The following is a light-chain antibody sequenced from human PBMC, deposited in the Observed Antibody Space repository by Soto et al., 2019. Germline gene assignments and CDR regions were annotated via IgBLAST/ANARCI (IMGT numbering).Light chain of an antibody. V-gene: IGLV1-44*01. CDR3: AAWDDILNGWV. J-gene: IGLJ3*02. CDR1: SSNIGSNT. Sequence: QSVLTQPPSASGTPGQRVTISCSGSSSNIGSNTVNWYQQLPGTAPKLLIYSNNQRPSGVPDRFSGSKSGTSASLAISGLRSEHEADYYCAAWDDILNGWVFGGGTKLTVL. CDR2: SNN.